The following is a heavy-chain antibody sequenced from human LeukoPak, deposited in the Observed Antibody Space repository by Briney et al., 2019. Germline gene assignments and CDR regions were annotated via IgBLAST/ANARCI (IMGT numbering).Heavy chain of an antibody. CDR3: ARVSGYKWLAFDY. V-gene: IGHV1-2*02. CDR1: GYTFTGYY. J-gene: IGHJ4*02. CDR2: INPNSGGT. D-gene: IGHD5-12*01. Sequence: ASVKVSCKASGYTFTGYYMHWVRQAPGQGLEWMGWINPNSGGTNYAQKFQGRVTMTRDTSINTPYMELSRLRSDDTAVDYCARVSGYKWLAFDYWGQGTLVTVSS.